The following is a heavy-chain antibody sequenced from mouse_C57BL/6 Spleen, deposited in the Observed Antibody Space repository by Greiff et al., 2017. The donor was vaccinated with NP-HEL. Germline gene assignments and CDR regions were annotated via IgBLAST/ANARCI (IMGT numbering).Heavy chain of an antibody. Sequence: QVQLQQPGAELVMPGASVKLSCKASGYTFTSYWMHWVKQRPGQGLEWIGEIDPSDSYTNYNQKFKGKSTLTVDKSSSTAYMQLSSLTSEDSAVYYCASGTNWDKGFDYWGQGTTLTVSS. J-gene: IGHJ2*01. CDR1: GYTFTSYW. CDR3: ASGTNWDKGFDY. V-gene: IGHV1-69*01. D-gene: IGHD4-1*01. CDR2: IDPSDSYT.